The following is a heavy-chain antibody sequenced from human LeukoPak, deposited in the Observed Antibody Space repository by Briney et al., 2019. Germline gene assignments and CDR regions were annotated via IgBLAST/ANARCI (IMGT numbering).Heavy chain of an antibody. V-gene: IGHV1-2*06. CDR2: INPNSGGK. J-gene: IGHJ5*02. CDR3: AGAKPPSNTYCSSTSCCRWKVSWFDP. Sequence: GASVKVSCTASGYTFTGYYMHWVRQAPGQGLEWMGRINPNSGGKNYAQKFQGRVTMTRDTSISTAYMELSRLRSDDTAVYYCAGAKPPSNTYCSSTSCCRWKVSWFDPWGQGTLVTVSS. CDR1: GYTFTGYY. D-gene: IGHD2-2*01.